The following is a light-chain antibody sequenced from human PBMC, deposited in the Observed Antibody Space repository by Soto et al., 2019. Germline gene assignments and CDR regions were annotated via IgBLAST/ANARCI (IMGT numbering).Light chain of an antibody. CDR3: QQYGSSPVT. CDR2: GAS. Sequence: EIVLTQSPGTLSLSPGERATLSCRASQSVSSSYLAWYQQKPGQAPRLLIYGASSRATGIPYRFSGSGSGTDFTLTISRLEPEDFAVYYCQQYGSSPVTFGQWTKVEIK. CDR1: QSVSSSY. V-gene: IGKV3-20*01. J-gene: IGKJ1*01.